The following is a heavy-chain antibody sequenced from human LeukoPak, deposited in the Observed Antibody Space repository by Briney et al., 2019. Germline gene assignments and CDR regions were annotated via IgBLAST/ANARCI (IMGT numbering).Heavy chain of an antibody. V-gene: IGHV4-59*12. CDR3: AREGGPYRPLDY. CDR1: GGSISSYY. Sequence: PSETLSLTCTVSGGSISSYYWGWIRQPPGEGLEWIGEVHLSGRTHYNPSLESRVTMSVDMSENHISLRLTSVTAADTAVYYCAREGGPYRPLDYSGQGTLVTVSS. J-gene: IGHJ4*02. CDR2: VHLSGRT.